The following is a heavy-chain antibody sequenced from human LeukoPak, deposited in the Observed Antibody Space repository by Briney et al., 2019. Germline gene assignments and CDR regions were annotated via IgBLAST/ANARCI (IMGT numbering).Heavy chain of an antibody. D-gene: IGHD3-10*01. J-gene: IGHJ4*02. CDR1: GFTFSSYS. Sequence: GSLRLSCAASGFTFSSYSMNWVRQAPGKGLEWVSSISSSSSYIYYADSVKGRFTISRDNAKNSLYLQMNSLRAEDTAVYYCARDYSYGSGSYSRYFDYWGQGTLVTVSS. V-gene: IGHV3-21*01. CDR3: ARDYSYGSGSYSRYFDY. CDR2: ISSSSSYI.